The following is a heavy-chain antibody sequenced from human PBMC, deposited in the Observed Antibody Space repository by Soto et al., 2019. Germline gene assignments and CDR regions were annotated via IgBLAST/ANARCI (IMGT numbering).Heavy chain of an antibody. CDR2: LSGGGSTT. D-gene: IGHD3-9*01. J-gene: IGHJ4*02. CDR3: AKGTEYDILTGCDY. CDR1: GFTFSLSA. V-gene: IGHV3-23*01. Sequence: EVQLLESGGGFVQPGESLRLSCAASGFTFSLSAMSWVRQAPGRGLDWVSSLSGGGSTTDYADSVKGRFTISRDNSKNTVNLKMNSLRAEDTAVYYCAKGTEYDILTGCDYWGQGALVTVSS.